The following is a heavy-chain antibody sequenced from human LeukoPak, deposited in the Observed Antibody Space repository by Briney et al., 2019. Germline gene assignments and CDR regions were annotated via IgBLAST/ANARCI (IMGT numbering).Heavy chain of an antibody. J-gene: IGHJ4*02. CDR2: FDPEDGET. Sequence: GASVKVSCKVSGYTLTELYMHWVRQAPGKGLEWMGGFDPEDGETIYAQKFQGRVTMTEDTSTDTAYMELSSLRSEDTAVYYCATDLYGGKSGDYWGQGTLVTVSS. CDR1: GYTLTELY. V-gene: IGHV1-24*01. CDR3: ATDLYGGKSGDY. D-gene: IGHD4-23*01.